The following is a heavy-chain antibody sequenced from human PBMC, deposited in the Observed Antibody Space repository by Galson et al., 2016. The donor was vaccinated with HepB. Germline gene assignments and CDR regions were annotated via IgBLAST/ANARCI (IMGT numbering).Heavy chain of an antibody. CDR2: INSNGGRT. CDR3: VKDEYSSSWYFDI. D-gene: IGHD6-13*01. CDR1: GLTFSSYA. V-gene: IGHV3-64D*06. J-gene: IGHJ3*02. Sequence: SLRLSCAASGLTFSSYAMHWVRQAPGKGLEYVSAINSNGGRTYHADSVKGRFSISRDNSKNTLYLQMSSLRAEDTAVYYCVKDEYSSSWYFDIWGQGTMVTVSS.